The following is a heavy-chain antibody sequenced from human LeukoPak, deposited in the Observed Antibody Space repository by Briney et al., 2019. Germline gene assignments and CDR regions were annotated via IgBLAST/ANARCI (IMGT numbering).Heavy chain of an antibody. D-gene: IGHD3-9*01. J-gene: IGHJ4*02. Sequence: GESLKISCKGSGYNFNNYWIGWVCQMPGKGLEWMGIIWPGDSDTRYSPSFKGQVTISVDKSISTTYLQWSSLKASDTAIYYCARQYYDVLTGFYIHFDYWGQGTLVTVSS. V-gene: IGHV5-51*01. CDR2: IWPGDSDT. CDR1: GYNFNNYW. CDR3: ARQYYDVLTGFYIHFDY.